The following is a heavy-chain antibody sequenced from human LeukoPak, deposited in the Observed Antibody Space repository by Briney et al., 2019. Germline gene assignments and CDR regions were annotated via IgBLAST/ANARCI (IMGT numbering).Heavy chain of an antibody. CDR1: GYTFTGYY. V-gene: IGHV1-2*02. D-gene: IGHD3-3*01. Sequence: ASVKVSCKASGYTFTGYYIHWVRQAPGQGLEWMGWINPNSGGTKYAQKFQARVTLTSDTSINAAYMELSRLRSDDTAVYYCAREYYDFWSGYFNYYYMDVWGKGTTVTVSS. CDR2: INPNSGGT. J-gene: IGHJ6*03. CDR3: AREYYDFWSGYFNYYYMDV.